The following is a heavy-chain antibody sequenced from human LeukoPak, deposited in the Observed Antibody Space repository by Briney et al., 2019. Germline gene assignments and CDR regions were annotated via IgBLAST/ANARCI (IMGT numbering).Heavy chain of an antibody. D-gene: IGHD5-24*01. CDR2: IYYSGST. Sequence: SETLSLTCTVSGDSISSSSYYWGWIRQPPGKGLEWIGSIYYSGSTYYNPSLKSRVTISVDTSKNQFSLKLSSVTAADTALYYCARNYHSDKREYYYYMDVWGKGTTVTVSS. V-gene: IGHV4-39*07. J-gene: IGHJ6*03. CDR3: ARNYHSDKREYYYYMDV. CDR1: GDSISSSSYY.